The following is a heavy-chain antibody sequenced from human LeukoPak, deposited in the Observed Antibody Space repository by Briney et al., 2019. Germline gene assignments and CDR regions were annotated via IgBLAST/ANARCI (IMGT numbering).Heavy chain of an antibody. Sequence: GGSLRLSCAASGFTFSNAWMSWVRQAPGKGLEYVSAISSNGGSTYYADSVKGRFTISRDNSKNTLYLQMSSLRAEDTAVYYCVKDQDGVVYWGQGTLVTVSS. J-gene: IGHJ4*02. D-gene: IGHD2-21*01. CDR3: VKDQDGVVY. CDR2: ISSNGGST. V-gene: IGHV3-64D*09. CDR1: GFTFSNAW.